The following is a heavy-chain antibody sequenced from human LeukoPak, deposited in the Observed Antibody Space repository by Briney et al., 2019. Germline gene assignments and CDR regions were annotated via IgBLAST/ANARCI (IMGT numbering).Heavy chain of an antibody. CDR2: VNQRGLT. D-gene: IGHD3-16*02. Sequence: SETLSLTCAVFGESLSGYYWSWIRQTPGKGLEWIGDVNQRGLTNYNPSLQSRAAISGDTSKRLVSLSLTSVTAADSAIYYCVRGAGHYDLPWGTFRLVYYDFWGPGSLVTVSS. V-gene: IGHV4-34*01. J-gene: IGHJ4*02. CDR3: VRGAGHYDLPWGTFRLVYYDF. CDR1: GESLSGYY.